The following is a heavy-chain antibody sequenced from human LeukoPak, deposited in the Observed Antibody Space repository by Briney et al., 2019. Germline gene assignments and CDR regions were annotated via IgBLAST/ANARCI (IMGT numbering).Heavy chain of an antibody. D-gene: IGHD2-15*01. CDR1: GYTFTGYY. Sequence: ASVKVSCKASGYTFTGYYMHWVRQAPGQGLEWMGRINPNSGGTNHAQKFQGRVTMTRDTSISTAYMELSRLRSDDTAVYYCARDRFHLGYCSGGSRYSLWFDPWGQGTLITVSS. CDR2: INPNSGGT. J-gene: IGHJ5*02. V-gene: IGHV1-2*06. CDR3: ARDRFHLGYCSGGSRYSLWFDP.